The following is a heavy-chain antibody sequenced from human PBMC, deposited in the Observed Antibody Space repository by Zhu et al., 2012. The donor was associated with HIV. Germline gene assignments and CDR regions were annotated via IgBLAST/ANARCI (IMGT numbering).Heavy chain of an antibody. CDR3: ARGGGYGYYYGMDV. CDR2: IYHSGST. J-gene: IGHJ6*02. D-gene: IGHD5-18*01. CDR1: GYSISSGYY. V-gene: IGHV4-38-2*01. Sequence: QVQLQESGPGLVKPSETLSLTCAVSGYSISSGYYWGWIRQPPGKGLEWIGSIYHSGSTYYNPSLKSRVTISVDTSKNQFSLKLSSVTAADTAVYYCARGGGYGYYYGMDVWDQGP.